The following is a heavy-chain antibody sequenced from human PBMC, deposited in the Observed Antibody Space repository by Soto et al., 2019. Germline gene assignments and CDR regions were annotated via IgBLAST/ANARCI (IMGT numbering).Heavy chain of an antibody. D-gene: IGHD1-26*01. J-gene: IGHJ6*02. V-gene: IGHV1-8*01. Sequence: WASVKVSCKASGYTFTSYDINWVRQATGQGLEWMGWMNPNSGNTGYAQKLQGRVTMTEDTSTDTAYMELSSLRSEDTAVYYCATDGLGATRSRYYYYYGMDVWGQGTTVTVSS. CDR3: ATDGLGATRSRYYYYYGMDV. CDR1: GYTFTSYD. CDR2: MNPNSGNT.